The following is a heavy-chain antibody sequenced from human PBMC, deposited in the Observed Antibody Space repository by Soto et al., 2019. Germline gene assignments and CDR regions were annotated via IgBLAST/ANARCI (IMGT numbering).Heavy chain of an antibody. CDR3: AKDWGSSGWFNWFDS. Sequence: QVQLVESGGGVVQPGTSLRLSCVVSGFTLSNTGVHWVRQAPGKGLEWVAMISHDGFSQHYVDSVRGRFTTSRDNSKNTLYLQMDSLRPEDTSVYYCAKDWGSSGWFNWFDSWGQGTLVIVSS. CDR2: ISHDGFSQ. V-gene: IGHV3-30*18. D-gene: IGHD6-13*01. CDR1: GFTLSNTG. J-gene: IGHJ5*01.